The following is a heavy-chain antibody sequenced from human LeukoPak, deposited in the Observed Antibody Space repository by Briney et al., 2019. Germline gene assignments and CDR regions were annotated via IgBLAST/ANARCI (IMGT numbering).Heavy chain of an antibody. CDR2: IYYSGST. V-gene: IGHV4-39*01. J-gene: IGHJ5*02. Sequence: PSETLSLTCTVSGGSISSSSYYWGWIRQPPGKGLEWIGSIYYSGSTYYSPSLKSRVTISVDTSKNQFSLKLSSVTATDTAVYYCARQGGRIQLWLIHPADDLNNWFDPWGQGTLVTVSS. CDR3: ARQGGRIQLWLIHPADDLNNWFDP. D-gene: IGHD5-18*01. CDR1: GGSISSSSYY.